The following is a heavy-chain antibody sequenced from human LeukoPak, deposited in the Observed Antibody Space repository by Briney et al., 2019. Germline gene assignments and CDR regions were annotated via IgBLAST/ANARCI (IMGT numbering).Heavy chain of an antibody. CDR3: ARDRNYYDSRDPPGAY. CDR2: ISSSSSYI. D-gene: IGHD3-22*01. J-gene: IGHJ4*02. Sequence: PGGSLRLSCAASGFTFSSYSMNWVRQAPGKGLEWVSSISSSSSYIYYADSMKGRFTISRDNAKSTLYLQMNSLRAEDTAVYYCARDRNYYDSRDPPGAYWGQGTLVTVSS. CDR1: GFTFSSYS. V-gene: IGHV3-21*01.